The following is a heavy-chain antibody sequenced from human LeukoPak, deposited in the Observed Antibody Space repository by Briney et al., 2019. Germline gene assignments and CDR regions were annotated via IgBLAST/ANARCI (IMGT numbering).Heavy chain of an antibody. V-gene: IGHV3-7*01. Sequence: PGGSLRLSCAASGFTFSDYWMTWVRQAPGKGLEWVANINEEGSQKYYVDPVKGRFTISRDNAKNSLYLQMNSLRAEDTAVYYCARDEVAGTETFDYWGQGTLVTVSS. CDR1: GFTFSDYW. CDR3: ARDEVAGTETFDY. J-gene: IGHJ4*02. CDR2: INEEGSQK. D-gene: IGHD6-19*01.